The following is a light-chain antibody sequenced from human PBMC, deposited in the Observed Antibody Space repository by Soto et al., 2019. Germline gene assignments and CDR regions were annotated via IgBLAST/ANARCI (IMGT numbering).Light chain of an antibody. J-gene: IGLJ2*01. CDR1: KLGDKY. CDR3: QAWDSSTRAV. Sequence: SYELTQPPSVSVSPGQTASITCSGAKLGDKYACWYQQKPGQSPVLVIYQDSKRPSGIPERFSGSNSGNTATLTISGTQAMDEADYYCQAWDSSTRAVFGGGTKLTVL. V-gene: IGLV3-1*01. CDR2: QDS.